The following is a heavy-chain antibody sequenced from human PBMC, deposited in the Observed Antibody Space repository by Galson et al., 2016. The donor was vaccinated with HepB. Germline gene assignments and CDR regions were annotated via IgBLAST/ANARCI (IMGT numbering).Heavy chain of an antibody. CDR2: IYYSGDT. Sequence: TLSLTCTMSGGSISTHYWSWIRQPPGKGLEWIGYIYYSGDTKYNPSLSSRVSISLDTSKNQFSLDVTSVTAADTAVYYCARDGGDTGTYGMDVWGQGTTVIVSS. V-gene: IGHV4-59*11. J-gene: IGHJ6*02. D-gene: IGHD1-7*01. CDR3: ARDGGDTGTYGMDV. CDR1: GGSISTHY.